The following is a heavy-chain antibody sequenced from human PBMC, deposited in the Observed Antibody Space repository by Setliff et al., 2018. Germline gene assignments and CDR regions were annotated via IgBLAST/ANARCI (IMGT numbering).Heavy chain of an antibody. Sequence: PSETLSLTFTVSGGSISSSSYYWGWIRQPPGKGLEWCGSIYYSGSTYYNPSLKSRVTISLDTSKNQFSLKLSSVTAADTTVYYCARDPLGEIAVAGHDAFDIWGQGTMVTVSS. CDR2: IYYSGST. CDR3: ARDPLGEIAVAGHDAFDI. J-gene: IGHJ3*02. V-gene: IGHV4-39*07. CDR1: GGSISSSSYY. D-gene: IGHD6-19*01.